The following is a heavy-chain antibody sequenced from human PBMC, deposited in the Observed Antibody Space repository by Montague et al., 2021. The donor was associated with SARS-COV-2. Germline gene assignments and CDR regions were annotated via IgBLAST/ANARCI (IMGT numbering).Heavy chain of an antibody. CDR2: SNHSGST. CDR3: ARGILSLNRGVVVLVGGIYAFDS. Sequence: SETLSLTCAVYGGSFSSYYWSWIRQPPGKGLEWIGESNHSGSTNYNPSLKSRVTISVDTSKNQFSLKLSSATAADTAVYYCARGILSLNRGVVVLVGGIYAFDSWGQGTLVAVSS. V-gene: IGHV4-34*01. D-gene: IGHD3-22*01. CDR1: GGSFSSYY. J-gene: IGHJ4*02.